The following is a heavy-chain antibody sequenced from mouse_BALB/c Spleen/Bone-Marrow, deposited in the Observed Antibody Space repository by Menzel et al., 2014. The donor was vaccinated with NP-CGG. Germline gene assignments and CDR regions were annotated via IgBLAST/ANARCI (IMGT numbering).Heavy chain of an antibody. D-gene: IGHD2-4*01. V-gene: IGHV1-7*01. J-gene: IGHJ2*01. CDR3: ARGYYDLDY. CDR1: GYRLTSYW. Sequence: QVHVKQSGAELAKPGASVNMSCKASGYRLTSYWMHWVKQRPGQGLEWIGYINPSSGYTEDNQKFKDKAALTADKSSSTAYMQLSSLTSEDSAVYYCARGYYDLDYWGQGTTLTVSS. CDR2: INPSSGYT.